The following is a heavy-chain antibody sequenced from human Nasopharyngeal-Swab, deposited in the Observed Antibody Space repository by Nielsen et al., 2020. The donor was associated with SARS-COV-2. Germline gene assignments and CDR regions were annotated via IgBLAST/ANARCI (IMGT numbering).Heavy chain of an antibody. CDR3: GRETVPIGYGSGSYFDY. D-gene: IGHD3-10*01. J-gene: IGHJ4*02. Sequence: WVRQAPGQGFEWMGIINPSGGSTSYAQKFQGRVTMTRDTSTSTVYMELSSLRSEDTAVYYCGRETVPIGYGSGSYFDYWGQGTLVTVSS. V-gene: IGHV1-46*01. CDR2: INPSGGST.